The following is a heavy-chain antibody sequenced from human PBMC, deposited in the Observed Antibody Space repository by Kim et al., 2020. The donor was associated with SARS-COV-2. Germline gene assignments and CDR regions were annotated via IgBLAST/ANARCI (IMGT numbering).Heavy chain of an antibody. D-gene: IGHD6-19*01. CDR3: ASRTSPGYSSGWG. Sequence: GGSLRLSCAASGFTFSSYAMSWVRQAPGKGLEWVSAISGSGGSTDYADSVKGRFTISRDNSKNTLYLQMNSLRAEDTAVHYCASRTSPGYSSGWGWGQGTLVTVSS. J-gene: IGHJ4*02. CDR2: ISGSGGST. V-gene: IGHV3-23*01. CDR1: GFTFSSYA.